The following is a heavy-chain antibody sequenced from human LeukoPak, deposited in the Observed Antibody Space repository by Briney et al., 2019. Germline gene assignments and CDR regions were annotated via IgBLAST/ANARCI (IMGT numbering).Heavy chain of an antibody. D-gene: IGHD5-24*01. V-gene: IGHV4-39*07. Sequence: PSETLSLTCTVSGDSISSSNCYWGWIRQPPGKGLEWIGEINHSGSTNYNPSLKSRVTISVDTSKNQFSLKLSSVTAADTAVYYCARLDGYNNRPVVRWGQGTLVTVSS. J-gene: IGHJ4*02. CDR3: ARLDGYNNRPVVR. CDR1: GDSISSSNCY. CDR2: INHSGST.